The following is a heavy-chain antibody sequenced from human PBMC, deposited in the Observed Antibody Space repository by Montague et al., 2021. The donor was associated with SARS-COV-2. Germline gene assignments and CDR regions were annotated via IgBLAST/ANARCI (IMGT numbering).Heavy chain of an antibody. J-gene: IGHJ4*02. CDR1: GSTFSTFW. V-gene: IGHV3-7*05. CDR2: IKQDGSEK. CDR3: ARGYDSSGYQY. Sequence: SLSLSLSASGSTFSTFWMTWVRQVPGKGLEWVANIKQDGSEKYYVDSVKGRFTISRDNAKNSLYLQLDSLRAEDTAVYYCARGYDSSGYQYWGQGTLVTVSS. D-gene: IGHD3-22*01.